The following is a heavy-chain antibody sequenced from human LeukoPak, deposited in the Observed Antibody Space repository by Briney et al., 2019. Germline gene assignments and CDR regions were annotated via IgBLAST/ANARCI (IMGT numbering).Heavy chain of an antibody. CDR3: AKDLTYYSRGYTILYGLDV. Sequence: GGSLRLSCAASGITSSSSALSWVRLLPGKGLEWVSGIRAGGSTGYADSVKGRFTISRDNSKNTVSLQMNSLTAEDTAVYYCAKDLTYYSRGYTILYGLDVWGQGTTVTVSS. J-gene: IGHJ6*02. V-gene: IGHV3-23*01. CDR1: GITSSSSA. CDR2: IRAGGST. D-gene: IGHD5-12*01.